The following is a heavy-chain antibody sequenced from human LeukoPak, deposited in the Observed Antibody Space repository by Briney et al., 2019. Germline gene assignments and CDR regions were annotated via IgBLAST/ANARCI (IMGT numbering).Heavy chain of an antibody. J-gene: IGHJ6*03. CDR2: IIPIFGTA. V-gene: IGHV1-69*13. CDR1: GGTFTSYA. CDR3: ARETNYDFWSGYYTLYYYYMVV. Sequence: SVKVSCKASGGTFTSYAISWVRQAPGQGLEWMGGIIPIFGTANYAKKVQGRVTITADESTSTAYMELSSLRSEDTAVYYCARETNYDFWSGYYTLYYYYMVVWGKGTTVTVSS. D-gene: IGHD3-3*01.